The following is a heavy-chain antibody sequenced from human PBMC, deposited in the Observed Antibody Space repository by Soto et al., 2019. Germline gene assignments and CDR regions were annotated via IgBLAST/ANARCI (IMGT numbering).Heavy chain of an antibody. D-gene: IGHD3-10*01. CDR1: GYTFTSYA. J-gene: IGHJ5*02. Sequence: QVQLVQSVAEVKKPGASVKVSCKASGYTFTSYAMPWVRQAPGQRLEWMGWINAGNGNTKYSQKFQGRVTITRDTTASTAYMELSSLRSEDTAVYYCARDRMSWFGELLYGWFDPWGQGTLVTVSS. CDR2: INAGNGNT. CDR3: ARDRMSWFGELLYGWFDP. V-gene: IGHV1-3*01.